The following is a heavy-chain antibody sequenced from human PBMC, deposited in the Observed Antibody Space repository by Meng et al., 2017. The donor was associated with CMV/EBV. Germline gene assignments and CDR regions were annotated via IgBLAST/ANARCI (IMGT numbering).Heavy chain of an antibody. CDR3: ARIGYYTIFGNYYGMDV. CDR2: INPSGGST. CDR1: GYTFTSYY. J-gene: IGHJ6*02. V-gene: IGHV1-46*01. D-gene: IGHD3-3*01. Sequence: ASVKVSCKASGYTFTSYYMHWVRQAPGQGLEWMGIINPSGGSTSYAQKFQGRVTMTRDTSTSTVYMELRSLRSDDTAVYYCARIGYYTIFGNYYGMDVWGQGTTVTVSS.